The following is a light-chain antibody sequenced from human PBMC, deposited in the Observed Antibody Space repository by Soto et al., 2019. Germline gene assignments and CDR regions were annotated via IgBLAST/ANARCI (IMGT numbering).Light chain of an antibody. CDR3: QQYDYLSSST. CDR2: GAS. Sequence: DNQMTQSPSSLSASLGDRVTITCQASQDISNSLSWYQQKPGNAPKLLIYGASNLETGVPSRFSGSGSGKDFTFTISSLQPEDIAKYYCQQYDYLSSSTFGQGTKVDIK. V-gene: IGKV1-33*01. CDR1: QDISNS. J-gene: IGKJ1*01.